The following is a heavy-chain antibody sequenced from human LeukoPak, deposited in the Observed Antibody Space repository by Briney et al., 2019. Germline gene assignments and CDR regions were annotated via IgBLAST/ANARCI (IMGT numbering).Heavy chain of an antibody. V-gene: IGHV4-59*01. Sequence: SETLSLTCTVSGGSISSYYWSWIRQPPGKGLEWIGYIYYSGSTNYNPSLKSRVTISVDTSKNQFSLKLSSVTAADTAVYYCARGLFMTTVTRPRAGHYDYWAREPWSPSPQ. D-gene: IGHD4-17*01. J-gene: IGHJ4*02. CDR3: ARGLFMTTVTRPRAGHYDY. CDR2: IYYSGST. CDR1: GGSISSYY.